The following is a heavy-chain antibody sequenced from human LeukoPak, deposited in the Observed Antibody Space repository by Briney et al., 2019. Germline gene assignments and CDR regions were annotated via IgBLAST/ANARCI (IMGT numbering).Heavy chain of an antibody. CDR2: INPNSGGT. J-gene: IGHJ4*02. CDR3: ARPGESDYGDYGPGVSN. Sequence: ASVKVSCKASGYTFTGYYMHWVRQAPGQGLEWMGWINPNSGGTNYAQKFQGRVTMTRDTSISTAYMELSRLRSDDTAVYYCARPGESDYGDYGPGVSNWGQGTLVTVSS. V-gene: IGHV1-2*02. CDR1: GYTFTGYY. D-gene: IGHD4-17*01.